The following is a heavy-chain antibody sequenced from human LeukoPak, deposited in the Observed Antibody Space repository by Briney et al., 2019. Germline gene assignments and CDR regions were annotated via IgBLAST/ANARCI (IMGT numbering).Heavy chain of an antibody. Sequence: GGSLRLSCAASGFTFSSYWMHWVRQAPGKGLEWVAFIRYDGSNKYYADSVKGRFTISRDNSKNTLYLQMNSLRAEDTAVYYCAKTRAGGYGLDYWGQGTLVTVSS. D-gene: IGHD6-19*01. CDR1: GFTFSSYW. J-gene: IGHJ4*02. CDR3: AKTRAGGYGLDY. V-gene: IGHV3-30*02. CDR2: IRYDGSNK.